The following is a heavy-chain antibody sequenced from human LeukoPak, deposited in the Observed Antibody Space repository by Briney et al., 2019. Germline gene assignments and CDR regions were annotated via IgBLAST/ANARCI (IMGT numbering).Heavy chain of an antibody. D-gene: IGHD6-13*01. CDR3: ARGIAAAGPRFDP. CDR2: ISSSSSTT. Sequence: PGGSLRLSCAASGFTFSSYGIHWVRQAPGKGLEWVSYISSSSSTTYYADSVKGRFTISRDNAKNSLYLQMNSLRAEDTAVYYCARGIAAAGPRFDPWGQGTLVSVSS. CDR1: GFTFSSYG. J-gene: IGHJ5*02. V-gene: IGHV3-48*01.